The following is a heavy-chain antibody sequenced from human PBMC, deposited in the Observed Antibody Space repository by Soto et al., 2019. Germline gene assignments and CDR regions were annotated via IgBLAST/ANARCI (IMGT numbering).Heavy chain of an antibody. D-gene: IGHD3-22*01. Sequence: QVQLVESGGGVVQPGRSLRLSCAASGFTFSSYGMHWVRQAPGKGLEWVAVISYDGSNKYYADSVKGRFTISRDNSKNTLYLQMNSLRAEDTAVYYCAKVYDSTSYAFDIWGQGTMVTVSS. CDR1: GFTFSSYG. J-gene: IGHJ3*02. CDR2: ISYDGSNK. V-gene: IGHV3-30*18. CDR3: AKVYDSTSYAFDI.